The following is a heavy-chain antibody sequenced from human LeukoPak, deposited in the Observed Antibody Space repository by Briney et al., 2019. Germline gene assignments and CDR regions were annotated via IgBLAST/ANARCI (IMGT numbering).Heavy chain of an antibody. CDR3: ARWIHGSFIQKNAFDI. V-gene: IGHV1-2*02. CDR1: GYTFTGYY. Sequence: PQASVKFSCKASGYTFTGYYMHWGRQAPGQGLEWMGWINPNSGGTNYAQKFQGRVTMTRDTSISTAYMELSRLRSDDTAVYYCARWIHGSFIQKNAFDIWGQGTMVTVSS. J-gene: IGHJ3*02. CDR2: INPNSGGT. D-gene: IGHD5-18*01.